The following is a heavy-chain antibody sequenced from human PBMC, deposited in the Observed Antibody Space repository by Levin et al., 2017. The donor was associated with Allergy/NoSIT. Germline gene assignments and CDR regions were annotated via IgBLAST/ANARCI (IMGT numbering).Heavy chain of an antibody. D-gene: IGHD1-14*01. Sequence: SQTLSLTCTVSGGSISGHHWSWIRQPPGKGLEWIGNIHYSGTTKYNPSLKSRVTISVDTSKNQFSLKLSSVTAADTAVYYCGRDRSIKNQDGDFWYYGMDVWGQGTTVSVSS. V-gene: IGHV4-59*11. J-gene: IGHJ6*02. CDR2: IHYSGTT. CDR3: GRDRSIKNQDGDFWYYGMDV. CDR1: GGSISGHH.